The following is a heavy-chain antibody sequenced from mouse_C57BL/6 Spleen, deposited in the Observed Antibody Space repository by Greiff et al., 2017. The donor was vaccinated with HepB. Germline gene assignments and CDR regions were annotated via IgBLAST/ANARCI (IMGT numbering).Heavy chain of an antibody. CDR2: IDPSDSET. Sequence: QVQLQQSGAELVRPGSSVKLSCKASGYTFTSYWMHWVKQRPIQGLEWIGNIDPSDSETHYNQKFKDKATLTVDKSSSTAYMQLSSLTSEDSAVYYCARYYYGSSFHFDYWGQGTTLTVSS. D-gene: IGHD1-1*01. V-gene: IGHV1-52*01. CDR3: ARYYYGSSFHFDY. CDR1: GYTFTSYW. J-gene: IGHJ2*01.